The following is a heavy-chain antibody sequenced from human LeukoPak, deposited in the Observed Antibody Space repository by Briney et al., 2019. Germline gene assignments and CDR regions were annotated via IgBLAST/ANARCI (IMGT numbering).Heavy chain of an antibody. CDR3: AREKSVQWLDYYYYYGMDV. CDR1: GYTFTGYY. CDR2: INPNSGGT. J-gene: IGHJ6*02. Sequence: ASVKVSCKASGYTFTGYYMRWVRQAPGQGLEWMGWINPNSGGTNYAQKFQGWVTMTRDTSISTAYMELSRLRSDDTAVYYCAREKSVQWLDYYYYYGMDVWGQGTTVTVSS. V-gene: IGHV1-2*04. D-gene: IGHD6-19*01.